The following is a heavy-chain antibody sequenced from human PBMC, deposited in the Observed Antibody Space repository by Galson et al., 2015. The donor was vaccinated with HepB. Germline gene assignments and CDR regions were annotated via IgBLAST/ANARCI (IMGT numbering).Heavy chain of an antibody. CDR2: ISGSGGST. CDR3: AKQGGSPHVNAHKNWYFDL. V-gene: IGHV3-23*01. J-gene: IGHJ2*01. CDR1: GFTFSSYA. Sequence: SLRLSCAASGFTFSSYAMSWVRQAPGKGLEWVSAISGSGGSTYYADSVKGRFTISRDNSKNTLYLQMNSLRAEDTAVYYCAKQGGSPHVNAHKNWYFDLWGRGTLVTVSS. D-gene: IGHD3-16*01.